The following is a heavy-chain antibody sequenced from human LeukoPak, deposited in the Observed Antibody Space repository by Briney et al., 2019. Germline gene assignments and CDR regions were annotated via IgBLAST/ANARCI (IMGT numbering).Heavy chain of an antibody. CDR3: VRSLDY. J-gene: IGHJ4*02. CDR2: ITGSGGFT. V-gene: IGHV3-23*01. CDR1: GFTFSSYA. Sequence: GRSLRLSCAASGFTFSSYAMNWVRQAPGKGLEWVSVITGSGGFTQYADSVKGRFTISRDNSKNTVYLRMNSLRVEDAALYYCVRSLDYWGQGTLVTVSS.